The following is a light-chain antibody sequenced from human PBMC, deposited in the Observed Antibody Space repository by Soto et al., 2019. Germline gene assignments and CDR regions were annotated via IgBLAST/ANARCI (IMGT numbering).Light chain of an antibody. V-gene: IGKV3-15*01. J-gene: IGKJ1*01. CDR3: QQYNNWPTWT. CDR1: QSVSSN. CDR2: GAS. Sequence: ELVMTQSPATLSVSPGARATLSCRASQSVSSNLAWYQQKPGQAPRLLIYGASTRATGIPARFSGSGSGTEFTLPISSLQSEDFAVYYGQQYNNWPTWTFGQGTKVDIK.